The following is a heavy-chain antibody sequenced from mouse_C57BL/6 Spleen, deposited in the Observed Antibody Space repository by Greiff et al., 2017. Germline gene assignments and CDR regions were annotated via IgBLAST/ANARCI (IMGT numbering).Heavy chain of an antibody. D-gene: IGHD2-1*01. CDR1: GYTFTGYW. Sequence: QVQLKQSGAELMKPGASVKLSCKATGYTFTGYWIEWVKQRPGHGLEWIGEILPGSGSTYYNEKFKGKATFTADTSSNTAYMQLSSLTTEDSAIYCCARRDYGNFWFAYWGQGTLVTVSA. CDR2: ILPGSGST. CDR3: ARRDYGNFWFAY. V-gene: IGHV1-9*01. J-gene: IGHJ3*01.